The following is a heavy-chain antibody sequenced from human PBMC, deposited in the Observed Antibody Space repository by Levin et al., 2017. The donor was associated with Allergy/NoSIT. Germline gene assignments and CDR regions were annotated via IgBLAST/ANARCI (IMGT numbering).Heavy chain of an antibody. CDR1: GFTFSNYA. D-gene: IGHD3-16*01. V-gene: IGHV3-30-3*01. CDR3: ARDWGI. J-gene: IGHJ3*02. Sequence: AGGSLRLSCAASGFTFSNYAIHWVRQAPGKGLEWVAVISSDGSNKNYADSVKGRFTISRDNSKNTLYLQMNSLRAEDTAVYYCARDWGIWGQGTMVTVSS. CDR2: ISSDGSNK.